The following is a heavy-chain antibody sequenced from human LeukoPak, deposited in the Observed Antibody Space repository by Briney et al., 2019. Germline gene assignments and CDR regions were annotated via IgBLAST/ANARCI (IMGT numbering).Heavy chain of an antibody. J-gene: IGHJ6*02. V-gene: IGHV3-23*01. CDR1: GFTFSSYA. CDR2: ISASGGTT. CDR3: AIPPPSSISWYYFYAMDV. D-gene: IGHD6-13*01. Sequence: PGGSLRLSCAASGFTFSSYAMNWVRQAPGEGLEWVSEISASGGTTDYADSVRGRFTISRDNSKNTLYLQMNTLRAEDTAVYYCAIPPPSSISWYYFYAMDVWGQGTTVTVSS.